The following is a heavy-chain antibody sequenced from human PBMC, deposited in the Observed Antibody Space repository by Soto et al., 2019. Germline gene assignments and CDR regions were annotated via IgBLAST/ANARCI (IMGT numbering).Heavy chain of an antibody. J-gene: IGHJ2*01. CDR2: IYYSGST. D-gene: IGHD3-10*02. V-gene: IGHV4-59*12. CDR3: VFFCQAEDSIRHVRSVSAFLLNRSSDL. Sequence: TPGKGLEWSGYIYYSGSTNYNPSLKRRVSISVDASRTQFSLKLSSVTAADTAVYFFVFFCQAEDSIRHVRSVSAFLLNRSSDL.